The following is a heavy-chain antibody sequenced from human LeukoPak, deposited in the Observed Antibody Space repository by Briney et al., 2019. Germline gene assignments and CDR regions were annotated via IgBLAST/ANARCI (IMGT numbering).Heavy chain of an antibody. Sequence: ASVKVSCKASGGTFSSYAISWVRQAPGQGLEWMGTIIPIVGIANYAQKFQGRVTITADKSTSTAYMELSSLRSEDTAVYYCARDRYNNYGIADYWGQGTLVTVSS. CDR2: IIPIVGIA. CDR1: GGTFSSYA. D-gene: IGHD1-1*01. V-gene: IGHV1-69*04. J-gene: IGHJ4*02. CDR3: ARDRYNNYGIADY.